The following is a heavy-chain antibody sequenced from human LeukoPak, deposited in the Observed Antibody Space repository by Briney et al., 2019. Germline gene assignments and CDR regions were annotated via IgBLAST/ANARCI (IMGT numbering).Heavy chain of an antibody. CDR1: GFTFSSYA. Sequence: GGSLRLSCAASGFTFSSYAMSWVRQAPGKGLEWVAVISYDGSNKYYADSVKGRFTISRDNSKNTLYLQMNSLRAEDTAVYYCARGDGYNSHYYFDYWGQGTLVTVSS. CDR2: ISYDGSNK. V-gene: IGHV3-30-3*01. D-gene: IGHD5-24*01. CDR3: ARGDGYNSHYYFDY. J-gene: IGHJ4*02.